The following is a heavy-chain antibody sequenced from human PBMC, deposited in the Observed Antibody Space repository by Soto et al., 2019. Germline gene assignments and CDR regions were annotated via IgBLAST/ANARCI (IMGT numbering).Heavy chain of an antibody. CDR1: DDSFSTYY. J-gene: IGHJ4*02. V-gene: IGHV4-4*07. CDR2: IYTSGST. CDR3: ARSAGSFNLDY. D-gene: IGHD1-26*01. Sequence: SETLSLTCSVSDDSFSTYYWTWIRQPAGKGLEWIGRIYTSGSTNYNPSLKSRVAMSVDTSKNQFSLSLKSVTAADTAVYYCARSAGSFNLDYWGQVALVPFSS.